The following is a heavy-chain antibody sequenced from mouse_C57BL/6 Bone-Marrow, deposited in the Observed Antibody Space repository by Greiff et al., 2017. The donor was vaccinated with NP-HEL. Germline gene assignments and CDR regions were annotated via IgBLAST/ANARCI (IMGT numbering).Heavy chain of an antibody. CDR2: IHPNSGST. CDR1: GYTFTSYW. J-gene: IGHJ3*01. Sequence: QVQLQQPGAELVKPGASVKLSCKASGYTFTSYWMHWVKQRPGQGLEWIGMIHPNSGSTNYNEKFKSKATLTVDKSSSTAYMQLSSLTSEDSAVYCCARNYGGSGFAYWGQGTLVTVSA. CDR3: ARNYGGSGFAY. V-gene: IGHV1-64*01. D-gene: IGHD1-1*01.